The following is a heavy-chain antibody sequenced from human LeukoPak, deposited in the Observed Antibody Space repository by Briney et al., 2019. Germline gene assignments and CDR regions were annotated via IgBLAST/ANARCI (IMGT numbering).Heavy chain of an antibody. CDR2: ISHDGSHK. CDR3: ARDPNRLADYGGDYFDH. Sequence: GGSLRLSCVASGFTFSSFSMRWVRQAPGNGLEWVAVISHDGSHKSYADSVRGRFTISRDNSKNTLSLQMNTLRPEDTALFYCARDPNRLADYGGDYFDHWGQGTLVTVSS. D-gene: IGHD4-23*01. CDR1: GFTFSSFS. V-gene: IGHV3-30*04. J-gene: IGHJ4*02.